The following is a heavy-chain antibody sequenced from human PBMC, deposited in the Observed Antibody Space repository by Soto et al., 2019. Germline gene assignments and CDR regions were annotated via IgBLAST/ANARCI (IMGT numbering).Heavy chain of an antibody. CDR3: AHSVWVRGLLPFDY. J-gene: IGHJ4*02. Sequence: QITLKESGPTLVKPTQTLTLTCTFSGFSLSTHGVGVGWIRQPPGKALEWLALIFWDDAKRYTPSLRSRLTITKATSKNQVVLTMTNMDPVDTATYFCAHSVWVRGLLPFDYWGQGTLVTVSS. V-gene: IGHV2-5*02. CDR1: GFSLSTHGVG. D-gene: IGHD3-10*01. CDR2: IFWDDAK.